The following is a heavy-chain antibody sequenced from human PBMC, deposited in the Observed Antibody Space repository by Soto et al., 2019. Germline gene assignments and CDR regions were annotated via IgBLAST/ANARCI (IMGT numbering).Heavy chain of an antibody. J-gene: IGHJ4*02. V-gene: IGHV5-51*01. CDR1: GYSFSSYW. CDR3: ARRVGSSWRYFDS. CDR2: IYPSGSDT. Sequence: XESLTISCKASGYSFSSYWIGLVGQLPGKGLEWMGIIYPSGSDTRYSPSFRGQVIISADRSISTAYLQWSSLKASDTGTYYCARRVGSSWRYFDSWGQGTLVTV. D-gene: IGHD6-13*01.